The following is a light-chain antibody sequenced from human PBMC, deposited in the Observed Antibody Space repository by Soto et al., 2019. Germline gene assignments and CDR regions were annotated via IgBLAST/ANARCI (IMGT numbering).Light chain of an antibody. CDR3: QQYDNWPLT. V-gene: IGKV3-15*01. CDR1: QSVFSN. CDR2: GAT. Sequence: IVMTQSPATLSVSPGERATLSCRASQSVFSNLAWYQQKSGQAPRLLIYGATTRATGIPARFSGSGSGTEFTLTISNLQSEDFAVYYCQQYDNWPLTFGGGTKVEIK. J-gene: IGKJ4*01.